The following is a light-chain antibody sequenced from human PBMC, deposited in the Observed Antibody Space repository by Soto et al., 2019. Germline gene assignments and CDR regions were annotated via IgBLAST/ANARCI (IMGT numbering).Light chain of an antibody. V-gene: IGKV1-39*01. J-gene: IGKJ3*01. Sequence: IQMTQSPSSLSASVVDRVTITCRASQSISSYLNWYQQKPGKAPGLLIYAASTLQSGVPSRFSASGSGTDFTLTISSLQPEDFATYYCQQDLRPPLTFGPGTKVDIK. CDR3: QQDLRPPLT. CDR2: AAS. CDR1: QSISSY.